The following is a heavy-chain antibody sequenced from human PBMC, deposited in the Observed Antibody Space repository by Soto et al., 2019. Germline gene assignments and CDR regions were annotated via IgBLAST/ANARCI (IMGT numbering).Heavy chain of an antibody. D-gene: IGHD3-10*01. V-gene: IGHV3-66*01. CDR2: IYSAGSA. J-gene: IGHJ4*02. Sequence: GGSLRLSCAASGFTVSSYHMSWVRQAPGRGLEWVSVIYSAGSADFADSVKGRFTISRDKSKNTLYLQMSSLRAEDTAVFYCAQEYYYGESDRRGRIDWGQGTLVTVSS. CDR3: AQEYYYGESDRRGRID. CDR1: GFTVSSYH.